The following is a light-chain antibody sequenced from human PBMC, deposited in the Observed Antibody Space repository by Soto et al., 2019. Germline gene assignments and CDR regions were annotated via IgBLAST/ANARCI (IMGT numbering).Light chain of an antibody. CDR1: QSVRSNF. V-gene: IGKV3-11*01. J-gene: IGKJ5*01. CDR3: QQRSNWPPIT. CDR2: GAS. Sequence: THSAATLSFSAVERAALSCRASQSVRSNFLAWYQQKPGQAPRLLIYGASNRAAGIPARFSGSGFGTDLTLTISSLEPEDAAVYYCQQRSNWPPITFGQGTRLEIK.